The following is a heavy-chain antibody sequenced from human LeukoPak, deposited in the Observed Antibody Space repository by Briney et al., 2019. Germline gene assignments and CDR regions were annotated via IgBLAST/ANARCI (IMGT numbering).Heavy chain of an antibody. CDR1: GYTFTSYG. CDR3: ARGRVDIVVVPAAISTPEMATILHAFDI. Sequence: GASVKVSCKASGYTFTSYGISWVRQAPGQGLEWMGWISAYNGNTNYAQKLQGRVTMTTDTSTSTAYMELRSLRSDDTAVYYCARGRVDIVVVPAAISTPEMATILHAFDIWGQGTMVTVSS. CDR2: ISAYNGNT. J-gene: IGHJ3*02. V-gene: IGHV1-18*01. D-gene: IGHD2-2*01.